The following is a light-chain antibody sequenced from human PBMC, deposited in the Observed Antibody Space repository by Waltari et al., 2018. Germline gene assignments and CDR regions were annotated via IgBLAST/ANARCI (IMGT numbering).Light chain of an antibody. J-gene: IGLJ2*01. CDR3: QAWDSSTAHVV. CDR2: QNN. V-gene: IGLV3-1*01. Sequence: SYELTQPPSVSASPGQTASITCSGDKLGDKYASWYQQKPGQSPVVVIYQNNKRPSGIPERFSGSNSGNTATLTISGTQAMDEADYYCQAWDSSTAHVVFGGGTKLTVL. CDR1: KLGDKY.